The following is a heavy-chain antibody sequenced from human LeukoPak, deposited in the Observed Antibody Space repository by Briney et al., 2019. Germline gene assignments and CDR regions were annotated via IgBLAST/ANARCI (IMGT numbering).Heavy chain of an antibody. CDR3: ARVGPATAFDY. Sequence: PGGSLRLSCAASGFTLSSLSMHWVRQSSGRGLEYVSAINYKGGTTYYADSVKGRFTISRDNSKNTLYLQMASLRDEDMGVYYCARVGPATAFDYWGQGTQVTVSS. J-gene: IGHJ4*02. CDR1: GFTLSSLS. V-gene: IGHV3-64*02. CDR2: INYKGGTT.